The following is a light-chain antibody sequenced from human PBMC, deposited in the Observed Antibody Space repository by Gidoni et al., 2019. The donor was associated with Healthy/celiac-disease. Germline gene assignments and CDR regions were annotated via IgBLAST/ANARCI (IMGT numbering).Light chain of an antibody. CDR1: QNGSSSY. V-gene: IGKV3-20*01. CDR2: AAS. Sequence: VLTQPPGTLTLFPRDRATLSCRASQNGSSSYLAWYQQKPGQAPRLLLDAASSRATGIPARFSGSGSGPAFTLTISSLEPEDFAVYYCQQYGSSPWTFGQGTKVEIK. J-gene: IGKJ1*01. CDR3: QQYGSSPWT.